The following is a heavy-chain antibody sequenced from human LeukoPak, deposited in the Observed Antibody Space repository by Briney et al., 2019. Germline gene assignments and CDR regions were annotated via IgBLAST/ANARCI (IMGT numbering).Heavy chain of an antibody. Sequence: SETLSLTCTVSGGSISSYYWSWIRQPPGKGLEWIGYIYYSGSTNYNPSLKSRVTISVDTSKNQFSLKLSSVTAADPAVYYCARAHPHFDYWGQGTLVTVSS. V-gene: IGHV4-59*01. CDR3: ARAHPHFDY. CDR2: IYYSGST. J-gene: IGHJ4*02. CDR1: GGSISSYY.